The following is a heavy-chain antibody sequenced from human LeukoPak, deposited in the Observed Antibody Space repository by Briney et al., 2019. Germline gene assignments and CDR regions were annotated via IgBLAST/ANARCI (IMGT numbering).Heavy chain of an antibody. J-gene: IGHJ4*02. CDR1: GLTFSTFG. D-gene: IGHD3-10*01. CDR2: ISYDGNSK. V-gene: IGHV3-30*18. CDR3: AKELWFGTFDY. Sequence: GRSLRLSCAASGLTFSTFGMHWVRQAPGKGLEWVAVISYDGNSKFYADSVKGRFTISRDNSKNTVFLQMNSLRAEDTAVYYCAKELWFGTFDYWGQGTLVTVSS.